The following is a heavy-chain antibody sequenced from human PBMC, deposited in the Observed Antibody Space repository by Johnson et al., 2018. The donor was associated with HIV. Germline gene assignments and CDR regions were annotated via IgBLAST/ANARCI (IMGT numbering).Heavy chain of an antibody. J-gene: IGHJ3*02. CDR2: IKRKTDGGTT. CDR1: GFTFSNVW. CDR3: TTSVGATLRGAFDI. D-gene: IGHD1-26*01. Sequence: VQLVESGGGVVQPGGSPKLSCEASGFTFSNVWMHWVRQAPGKGLEWVGRIKRKTDGGTTDYAAPVNGRFTISRDDSKNTLYLQMNSLKTEDTAVYYCTTSVGATLRGAFDIWGQGTMVTVSS. V-gene: IGHV3-15*01.